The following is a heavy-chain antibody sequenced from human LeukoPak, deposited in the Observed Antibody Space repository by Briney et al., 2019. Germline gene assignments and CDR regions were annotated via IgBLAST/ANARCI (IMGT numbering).Heavy chain of an antibody. V-gene: IGHV3-30*03. CDR1: GFDFSYND. J-gene: IGHJ4*02. CDR3: ARDPFGGMPDYLDL. CDR2: LAYNGNPK. Sequence: PGGSLTLSCVASGFDFSYNDMHWPRQAPGKGLEGVAELAYNGNPKIYTHYVKGRFTISRDNSKNTLVLQIDSLTSDNTAVYYCARDPFGGMPDYLDLWGQGTLVTVSS. D-gene: IGHD3-16*01.